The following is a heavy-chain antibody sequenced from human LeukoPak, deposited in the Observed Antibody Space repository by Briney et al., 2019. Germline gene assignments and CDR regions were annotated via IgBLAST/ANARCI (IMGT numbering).Heavy chain of an antibody. CDR3: AKRGDYYDSSGYFYSYYFDY. D-gene: IGHD3-22*01. V-gene: IGHV3-74*01. CDR1: GFTFSSYW. Sequence: PGGSLRLSCAASGFTFSSYWMHWVRQAPGKGLVWVSRINSDGSSTSYADSVKGRFTISRDNAKNTLYLQMNSLRAADTAVYYCAKRGDYYDSSGYFYSYYFDYWGQGTLVTVSS. CDR2: INSDGSST. J-gene: IGHJ4*02.